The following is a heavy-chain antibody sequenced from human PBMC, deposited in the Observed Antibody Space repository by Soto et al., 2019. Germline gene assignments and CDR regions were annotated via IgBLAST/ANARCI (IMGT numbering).Heavy chain of an antibody. D-gene: IGHD4-17*01. CDR2: IYHSGST. Sequence: KPSETLSLTCAVSGYSISSGYYWGWIRQPPGKGLEWIGSIYHSGSTYYNPSLKSRVTISVDTSKNQFSLKLSSVTAADTAVYYCARNDYGDYEAPYFNWFDPWGQGTLVTVSS. V-gene: IGHV4-38-2*01. CDR1: GYSISSGYY. J-gene: IGHJ5*02. CDR3: ARNDYGDYEAPYFNWFDP.